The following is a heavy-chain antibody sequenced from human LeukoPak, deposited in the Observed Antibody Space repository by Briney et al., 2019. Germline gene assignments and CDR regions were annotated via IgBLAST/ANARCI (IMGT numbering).Heavy chain of an antibody. CDR2: ISGGHTIT. Sequence: GGSLRLSCVTSGFTFSDFFMSWIRQASGKGLEWVSSISGGHTITYYADSVKGRFSISRDNARNSLYLQMNSLRAEDTAVYYCARAYYYGHTAPSIWGQGTLVTVSS. CDR1: GFTFSDFF. J-gene: IGHJ3*02. V-gene: IGHV3-11*04. D-gene: IGHD3-10*01. CDR3: ARAYYYGHTAPSI.